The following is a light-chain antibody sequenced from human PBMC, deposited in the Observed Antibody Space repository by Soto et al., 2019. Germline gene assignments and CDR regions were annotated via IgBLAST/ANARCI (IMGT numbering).Light chain of an antibody. CDR3: QQYYSYPIT. CDR1: QGISSY. V-gene: IGKV1-8*01. J-gene: IGKJ3*01. CDR2: AAS. Sequence: AIRMTQSPSSFSASTGDRVTMTCRASQGISSYLAWYQQKPGKAPKLLIYAASTLQSGVPSRFSGSGSGTDFTLTISCLQSEDFATYYCQQYYSYPITFGPGTKVDIK.